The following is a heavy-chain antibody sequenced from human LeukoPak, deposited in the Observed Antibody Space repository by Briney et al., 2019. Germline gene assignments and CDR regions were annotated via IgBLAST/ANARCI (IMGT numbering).Heavy chain of an antibody. CDR1: GYTFTGYF. CDR3: ARERFYSSGSKSNRVDY. D-gene: IGHD6-19*01. V-gene: IGHV1-2*02. J-gene: IGHJ4*02. Sequence: ASVKVSCKASGYTFTGYFIHWVRQAPGQGLEWMGWINPDSGGTNYGQNFQGRVTMTRDTAINTAYMELSRLRSDDTAVYYCARERFYSSGSKSNRVDYWGQGTLVTVSS. CDR2: INPDSGGT.